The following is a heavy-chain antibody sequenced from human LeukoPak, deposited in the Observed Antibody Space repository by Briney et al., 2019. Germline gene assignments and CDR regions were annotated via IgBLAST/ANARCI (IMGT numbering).Heavy chain of an antibody. CDR3: VSVDYYGSGNYYNDVDY. V-gene: IGHV3-21*01. D-gene: IGHD3-10*01. CDR2: ISSSSSYI. CDR1: GFTFSSYS. J-gene: IGHJ4*02. Sequence: GGSLRLSCAASGFTFSSYSMNWVRQAPGKGLEWVSSISSSSSYIYYVDSVKGRFTISRDNAKNSLYLQMNSLRAEVTALYYCVSVDYYGSGNYYNDVDYWGQGTLVTVSS.